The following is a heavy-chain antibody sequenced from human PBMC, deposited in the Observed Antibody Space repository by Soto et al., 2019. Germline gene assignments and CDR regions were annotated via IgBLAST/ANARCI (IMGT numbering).Heavy chain of an antibody. CDR1: GGTFSSYA. V-gene: IGHV1-69*13. D-gene: IGHD1-20*01. CDR2: IIPIFGTA. CDR3: ALMPSIYNWNYFDY. Sequence: SVKVSCKASGGTFSSYAISWVRQAPGQGLEWMGGIIPIFGTANYAQKFQGRVTITADESTSTAYMELSSLRSEDTAVYYCALMPSIYNWNYFDYWGQGTLVTVSS. J-gene: IGHJ4*02.